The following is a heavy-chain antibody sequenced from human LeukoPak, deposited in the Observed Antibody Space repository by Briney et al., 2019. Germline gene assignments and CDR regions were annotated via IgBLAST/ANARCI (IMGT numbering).Heavy chain of an antibody. Sequence: PSETLSLTCAVYGGSFSGYYWSWIRQPPGKGLEWIGEINHSGSTNYNPSLKSRVTISVDTSKNQFSLKLSSVTAADTAVYYCARRRITMVRGVNDRFDYWGQGTLVTVSS. CDR1: GGSFSGYY. V-gene: IGHV4-34*01. J-gene: IGHJ4*02. CDR2: INHSGST. CDR3: ARRRITMVRGVNDRFDY. D-gene: IGHD3-10*01.